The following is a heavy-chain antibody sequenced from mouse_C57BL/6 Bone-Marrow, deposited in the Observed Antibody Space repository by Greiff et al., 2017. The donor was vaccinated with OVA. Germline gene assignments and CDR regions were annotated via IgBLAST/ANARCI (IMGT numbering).Heavy chain of an antibody. CDR1: GYTFTDYY. Sequence: VQLQQSGPELVKPGASVKISCKASGYTFTDYYMNWVKQSHGKSLEWIGDINPNNGGTSYNQKFKGKATLTVDKSSSTAYMELRSLTSEDSAVYYCARGDWDRWYFDVWGTGTTVTVSS. V-gene: IGHV1-26*01. CDR3: ARGDWDRWYFDV. D-gene: IGHD4-1*01. CDR2: INPNNGGT. J-gene: IGHJ1*03.